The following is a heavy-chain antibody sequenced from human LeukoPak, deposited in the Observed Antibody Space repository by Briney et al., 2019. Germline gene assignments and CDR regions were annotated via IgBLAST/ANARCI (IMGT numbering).Heavy chain of an antibody. D-gene: IGHD2-15*01. CDR2: ISVSGGST. Sequence: GGSLRLSCAASGFTFSSYAMSWVRQAPGKGLEWVSAISVSGGSTYYADSVKGRFTISRDNAKNSLYLQMNSLRAEDTAVYYCASGSGYCSGGSCSDYWGQGTLVTVSS. J-gene: IGHJ4*02. CDR3: ASGSGYCSGGSCSDY. V-gene: IGHV3-23*01. CDR1: GFTFSSYA.